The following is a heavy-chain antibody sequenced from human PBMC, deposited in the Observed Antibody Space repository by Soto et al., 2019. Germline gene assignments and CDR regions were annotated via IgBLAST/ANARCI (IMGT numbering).Heavy chain of an antibody. CDR2: IIPIFGTA. V-gene: IGHV1-69*13. J-gene: IGHJ6*02. CDR3: ARDMGSGSYYYYYGMDV. CDR1: GGTFSSYA. D-gene: IGHD1-26*01. Sequence: SVKVSCKASGGTFSSYAISWVRQAPGQGLEWMGGIIPIFGTANYAQKFQGRVTITADESTSTAYMELSSLRSEDTAVYYCARDMGSGSYYYYYGMDVWGQGTTVTVSS.